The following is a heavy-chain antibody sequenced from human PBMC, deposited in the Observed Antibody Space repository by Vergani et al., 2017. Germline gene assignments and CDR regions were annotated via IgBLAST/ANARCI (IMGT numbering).Heavy chain of an antibody. J-gene: IGHJ4*02. D-gene: IGHD1-20*01. Sequence: QVQLVESGGGVVQPGGSLRLSCEASGFIFNNYGIHWVRQTPGKGLEWVAFIRYDGNNQEYFHSVKGRFAISRDNSKNKLYLQMNSLRVEDTAVYYCSKDRAITATTVPDYWGQGILVTVSS. V-gene: IGHV3-30*02. CDR1: GFIFNNYG. CDR2: IRYDGNNQ. CDR3: SKDRAITATTVPDY.